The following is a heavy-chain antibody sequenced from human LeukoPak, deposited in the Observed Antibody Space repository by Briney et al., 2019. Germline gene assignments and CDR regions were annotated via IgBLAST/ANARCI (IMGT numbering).Heavy chain of an antibody. CDR1: GYTFTSYG. CDR2: ISAYNGNT. J-gene: IGHJ4*02. Sequence: ASVKVSCKASGYTFTSYGISWVRQAPGQGLEWMGWISAYNGNTNYAQKLQGRVTMTTDTSTSTAYMELRSLRSDDTAVYYCARERDFEYSSSSFDYWGQGTLVTVSS. CDR3: ARERDFEYSSSSFDY. D-gene: IGHD6-6*01. V-gene: IGHV1-18*01.